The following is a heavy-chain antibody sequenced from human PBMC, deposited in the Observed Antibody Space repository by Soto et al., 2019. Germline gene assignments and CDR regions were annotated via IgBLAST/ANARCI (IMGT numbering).Heavy chain of an antibody. CDR1: DFSISNAW. D-gene: IGHD2-15*01. CDR2: VKRKIDGETT. J-gene: IGHJ6*02. V-gene: IGHV3-15*07. CDR3: TTGSVEGV. Sequence: EVQLVEPGGGLVKPGGSLRLSCAASDFSISNAWMNWVRQAPGKGLEWVGRVKRKIDGETTDYAAPVKGRFTISRDDSNNMLYLQMNSLKADDTAVYYCTTGSVEGVWGQGITVTVSS.